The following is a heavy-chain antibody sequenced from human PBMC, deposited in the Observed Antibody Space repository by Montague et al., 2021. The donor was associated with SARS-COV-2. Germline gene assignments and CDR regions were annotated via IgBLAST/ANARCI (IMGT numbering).Heavy chain of an antibody. V-gene: IGHV4-59*08. D-gene: IGHD3-9*01. CDR3: VRHPHYDGLNGPPDF. Sequence: SETLSLTCTVSGVSVTDYYWSWIRQPPGKGLEWVGDVLYSKGTNFNPSLKSRVAISVDTSKNQFSLRLTSVTAADTAIYYCVRHPHYDGLNGPPDFWDQGTLVTVSS. CDR1: GVSVTDYY. CDR2: VLYSKGT. J-gene: IGHJ1*01.